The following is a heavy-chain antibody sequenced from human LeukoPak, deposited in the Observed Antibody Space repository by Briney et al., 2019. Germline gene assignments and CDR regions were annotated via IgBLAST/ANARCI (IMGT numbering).Heavy chain of an antibody. CDR1: GFTFSSYG. J-gene: IGHJ6*02. D-gene: IGHD3-10*01. CDR3: AREPPRNYHYYGMDV. CDR2: IWYDGSNK. V-gene: IGHV3-33*01. Sequence: GGSLRLSCAASGFTFSSYGMHWVRQAPGKGLEWVAVIWYDGSNKYYADSVKGRFTISRVNSKNTLYLQMNSLRAEDTAVYYCAREPPRNYHYYGMDVWGQGTTVTVSS.